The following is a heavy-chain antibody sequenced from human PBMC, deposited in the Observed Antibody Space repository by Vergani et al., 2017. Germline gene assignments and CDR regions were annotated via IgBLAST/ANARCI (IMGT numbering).Heavy chain of an antibody. CDR1: GFTFSSYA. CDR2: ISGSGGST. Sequence: EVQLLESGGGLVQPGGSLRLSCAASGFTFSSYAMSWVRQAPGKGLEWVSAISGSGGSTYYADSVKGRFTISRDNSKNTLYLQMNSLRAEDTAVYYCAKARDSSGYYYVGDWFDPWGQGTLVTVSS. J-gene: IGHJ5*02. D-gene: IGHD3-22*01. CDR3: AKARDSSGYYYVGDWFDP. V-gene: IGHV3-23*01.